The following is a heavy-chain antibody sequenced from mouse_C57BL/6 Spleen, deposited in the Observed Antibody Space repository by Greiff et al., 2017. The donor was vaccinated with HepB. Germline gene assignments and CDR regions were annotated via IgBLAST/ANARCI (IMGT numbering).Heavy chain of an antibody. CDR3: ARGGAYGGFAY. CDR1: GYTFTSYW. D-gene: IGHD1-1*01. J-gene: IGHJ3*01. CDR2: IDPSDSET. Sequence: QVQLKESGAELVRPGSSVKLSCKASGYTFTSYWMHWVKQRPIQGLEWIGNIDPSDSETHYNQKFKDKATLTVDKSSSTAYMQLSSLTSEDSAVYYCARGGAYGGFAYWGQGTLVTVSA. V-gene: IGHV1-52*01.